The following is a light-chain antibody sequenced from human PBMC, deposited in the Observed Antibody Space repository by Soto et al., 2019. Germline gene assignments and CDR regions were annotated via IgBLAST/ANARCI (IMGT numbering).Light chain of an antibody. J-gene: IGKJ1*01. V-gene: IGKV3-11*01. Sequence: EIVLTQSPATLSLSPGERATLSCRASQSISIYLAWYQQKPGQAPRLLIYDASNRATGIPARFSGSGSGTDFSLIIGRLEPEDFAVYFCHSYDKWPPGTFGQGTKVDIK. CDR3: HSYDKWPPGT. CDR2: DAS. CDR1: QSISIY.